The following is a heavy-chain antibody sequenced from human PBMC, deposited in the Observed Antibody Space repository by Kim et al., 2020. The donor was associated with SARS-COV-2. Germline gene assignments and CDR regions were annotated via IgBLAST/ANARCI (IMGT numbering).Heavy chain of an antibody. J-gene: IGHJ4*02. Sequence: SETLSLTCAVYGGSFSGYYWSWIRQPPGKGLEWIGEINHSGSTNYNPSLKSRVTISVDTSKNQFSLKLSSVTAADTAVYYCARASADTMIVVVTHYFDYWGQGTLVTVSS. CDR1: GGSFSGYY. CDR2: INHSGST. CDR3: ARASADTMIVVVTHYFDY. V-gene: IGHV4-34*01. D-gene: IGHD3-22*01.